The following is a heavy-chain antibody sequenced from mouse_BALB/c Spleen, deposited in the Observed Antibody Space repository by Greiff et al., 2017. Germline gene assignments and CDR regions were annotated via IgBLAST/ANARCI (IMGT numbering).Heavy chain of an antibody. CDR3: ARRGVYYDYGYAMDY. J-gene: IGHJ4*01. Sequence: EVKVVESGGGLVQPGGSLTLSCAASGFTFSSYTMSWVRQTPEKRLEWVAYISNGGGSTYYPDTVKGRFTISRDNAKNTLYLQMSSLKSEDTAMYYCARRGVYYDYGYAMDYWGQGTSVTVAS. CDR2: ISNGGGST. V-gene: IGHV5-12-2*01. D-gene: IGHD2-4*01. CDR1: GFTFSSYT.